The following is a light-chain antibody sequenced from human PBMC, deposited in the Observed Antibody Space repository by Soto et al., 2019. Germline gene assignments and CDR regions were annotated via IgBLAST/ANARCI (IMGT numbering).Light chain of an antibody. CDR2: TAS. J-gene: IGKJ4*01. CDR3: HQLYTTSPLT. Sequence: SPSYMSASVGDRVTITCRASQSISSYLNWYQQKPGKAPKLLIYTASSLQIGVPSSFSGNGSGTDFTHTLLCLNLQDFETYCFHQLYTTSPLTCAGGPRVHIK. CDR1: QSISSY. V-gene: IGKV1-39*01.